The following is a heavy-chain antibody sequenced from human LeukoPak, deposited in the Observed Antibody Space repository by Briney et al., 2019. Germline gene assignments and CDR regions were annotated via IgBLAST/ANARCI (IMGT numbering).Heavy chain of an antibody. CDR2: IYYSGNT. CDR3: ARRNDFAI. Sequence: PSQTLSLTCTVSGVSISGDHWNCIRQPPGKGLEWIGYIYYSGNTNYNPSPKSPVTISIYTSKNPFSLTLTSLTAADTAVCYCARRNDFAIWSQGTMVTVSS. J-gene: IGHJ3*02. V-gene: IGHV4-59*08. CDR1: GVSISGDH.